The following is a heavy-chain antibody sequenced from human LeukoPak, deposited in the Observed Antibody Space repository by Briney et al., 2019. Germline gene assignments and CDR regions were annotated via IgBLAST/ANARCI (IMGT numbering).Heavy chain of an antibody. J-gene: IGHJ6*02. CDR3: TRHDAVPVIGHGMGV. Sequence: SEILSLTCTVSGGSISSYYWSWIRQPPGKELEWIGYIYYTGITNYNPSLESRVTISVDTSKNQFSLKLNSVTAADTAVYYCTRHDAVPVIGHGMGVWGQGTTVTVSS. CDR1: GGSISSYY. D-gene: IGHD3-16*02. CDR2: IYYTGIT. V-gene: IGHV4-59*08.